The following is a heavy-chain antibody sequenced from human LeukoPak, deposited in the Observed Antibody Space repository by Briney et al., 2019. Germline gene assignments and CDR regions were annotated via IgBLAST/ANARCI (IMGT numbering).Heavy chain of an antibody. Sequence: QSGGSLRLSCAASGFTFSSYAMSWVRQAPGKGLERVSAISGSGGSTYYADSVKGRFTISRDNSKNTLYLQMNSLRAEDTAVYYCAKRLTGILLWFGGTFDPWGQGTLVTVSS. D-gene: IGHD3-10*01. J-gene: IGHJ5*02. CDR2: ISGSGGST. CDR3: AKRLTGILLWFGGTFDP. V-gene: IGHV3-23*01. CDR1: GFTFSSYA.